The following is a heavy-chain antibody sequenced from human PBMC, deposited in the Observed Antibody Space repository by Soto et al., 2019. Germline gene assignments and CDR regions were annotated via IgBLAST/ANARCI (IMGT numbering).Heavy chain of an antibody. CDR1: GFTFSNYG. D-gene: IGHD6-6*01. V-gene: IGHV3-33*01. Sequence: GGSLRLSCAASGFTFSNYGMHWVRQAPGKGLEWVTLIWDDGSNKYYADSVKGRFTISRDNSKSTLYLQMNRLRAEDTAVYYCVRVSSLRPHYHYYMDVWGKGTTVTVSS. CDR2: IWDDGSNK. J-gene: IGHJ6*03. CDR3: VRVSSLRPHYHYYMDV.